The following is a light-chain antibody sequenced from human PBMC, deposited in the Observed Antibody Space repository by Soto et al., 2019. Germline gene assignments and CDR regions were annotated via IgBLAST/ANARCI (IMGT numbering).Light chain of an antibody. CDR2: TAS. V-gene: IGKV1-27*01. CDR3: QKYSGPPYT. CDR1: QGISKY. J-gene: IGKJ2*01. Sequence: DIQMTQSPSSLSASVGDRVTITCRASQGISKYLAWYQQKPGKVPKLLIYTASTLQSGVPSRFSGSGSGTDFTLTISSLQPEDVATYYCQKYSGPPYTFGQGTKLEIK.